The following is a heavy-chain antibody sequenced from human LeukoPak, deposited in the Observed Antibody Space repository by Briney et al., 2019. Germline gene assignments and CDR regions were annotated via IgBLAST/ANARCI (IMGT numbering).Heavy chain of an antibody. Sequence: DSVRGRFTVSRDNPKDTLYLQMNSLRAEDTAVYYCAKDEIGAVAGLLDYWGQGIPVTVSS. V-gene: IGHV3-30*02. D-gene: IGHD6-19*01. J-gene: IGHJ4*02. CDR3: AKDEIGAVAGLLDY.